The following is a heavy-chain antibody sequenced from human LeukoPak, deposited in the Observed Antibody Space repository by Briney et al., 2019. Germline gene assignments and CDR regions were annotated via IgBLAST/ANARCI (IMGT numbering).Heavy chain of an antibody. V-gene: IGHV3-74*01. CDR2: INSDGN. Sequence: GGSLRLSCAASGFTLSTYWIHWVRQPPGKGLVWVSRINSDGNSFADYVKGRFTISRDNAKNTVYLQMNSLRAEDTAVYFCARGYTFGTLDYWGQGALVTVPS. J-gene: IGHJ4*02. D-gene: IGHD3-16*01. CDR1: GFTLSTYW. CDR3: ARGYTFGTLDY.